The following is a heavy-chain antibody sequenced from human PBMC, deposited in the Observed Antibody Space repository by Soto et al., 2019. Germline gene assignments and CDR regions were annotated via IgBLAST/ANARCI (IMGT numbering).Heavy chain of an antibody. CDR2: IDSSGEK. J-gene: IGHJ5*02. V-gene: IGHV2-26*01. Sequence: QVTLKESGPVLVKPTETLTLRCTVSGLSITDSEMGVSWIRQPPGQPLAWLAHIDSSGEKSYRTFLKSRLAISKDTSKSQIVLTMTNMDPPDTATYYCARRHLAVAVSPWFDPWGQGIPVTVSS. D-gene: IGHD6-19*01. CDR3: ARRHLAVAVSPWFDP. CDR1: GLSITDSEMG.